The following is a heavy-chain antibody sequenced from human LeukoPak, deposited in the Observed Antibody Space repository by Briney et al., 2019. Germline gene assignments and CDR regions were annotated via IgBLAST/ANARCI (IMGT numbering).Heavy chain of an antibody. Sequence: GASVKVSCKASGYTFTSYGISWVRQATGQGLEWMGWMNPNSGNTGYAQKFQGRVTMTRNTSISTAYMELSSLRSEDTAVYYCARGAKYYYDSSGYPNDFDYWGQGTLVTVSS. CDR3: ARGAKYYYDSSGYPNDFDY. J-gene: IGHJ4*02. CDR1: GYTFTSYG. V-gene: IGHV1-8*02. D-gene: IGHD3-22*01. CDR2: MNPNSGNT.